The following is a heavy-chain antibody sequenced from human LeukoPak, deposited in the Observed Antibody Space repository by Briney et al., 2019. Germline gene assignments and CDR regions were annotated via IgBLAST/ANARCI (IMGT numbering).Heavy chain of an antibody. D-gene: IGHD3-10*01. J-gene: IGHJ4*02. V-gene: IGHV3-23*01. CDR2: ISGSGGST. CDR1: GFTFSSYA. Sequence: GGSLRLSCAASGFTFSSYAMSWVRQAPGKGLEWASAISGSGGSTYYADSVKGRFTISRDNSKNTLYLQMNSLRAEDTAVYYCAKYYYGSGSYYSNYYFDYWGQGTLVTVSS. CDR3: AKYYYGSGSYYSNYYFDY.